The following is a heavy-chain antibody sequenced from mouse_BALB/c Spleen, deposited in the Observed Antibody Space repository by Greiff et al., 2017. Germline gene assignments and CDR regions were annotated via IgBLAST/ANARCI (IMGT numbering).Heavy chain of an antibody. D-gene: IGHD1-2*01. CDR2: ISSGSSTI. V-gene: IGHV5-17*02. CDR1: GFTFSSFG. CDR3: ARGLYGYLAWFAY. J-gene: IGHJ3*01. Sequence: EVQLVESGGGLVQPGGSRKLSCAASGFTFSSFGMHWVRQAPEKGLEWVAYISSGSSTIYYADTVKGRFTISRDNPKNTLFLQMTSLRSEDTAMYYCARGLYGYLAWFAYWGQGTLVTVSA.